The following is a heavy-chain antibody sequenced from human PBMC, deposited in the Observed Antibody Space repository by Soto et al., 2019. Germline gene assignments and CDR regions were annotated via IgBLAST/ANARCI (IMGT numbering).Heavy chain of an antibody. Sequence: QLGGSLRLSCAASGFTFSSYEMNWVRQAPGKGLEWVSYISSSGSTIYYADSVKGRSTISRDNAKNSLYLQMNSLRAEDTAVYYCAREAGYSYANEYFQHWGQGTLVTVSS. CDR3: AREAGYSYANEYFQH. J-gene: IGHJ1*01. CDR1: GFTFSSYE. D-gene: IGHD5-18*01. V-gene: IGHV3-48*03. CDR2: ISSSGSTI.